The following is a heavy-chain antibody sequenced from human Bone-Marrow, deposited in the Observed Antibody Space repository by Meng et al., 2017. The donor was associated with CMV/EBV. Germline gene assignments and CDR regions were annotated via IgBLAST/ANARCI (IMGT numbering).Heavy chain of an antibody. CDR1: GYTFTGTGYY. CDR2: INPKNGDT. V-gene: IGHV1-2*02. J-gene: IGHJ5*02. CDR3: ARNEALAYCGGDCLVKFDP. D-gene: IGHD2-21*02. Sequence: QVQLVQSGAEVKDPGASVKVSCKSSGYTFTGTGYYMHWVRQAPGQGLECMGWINPKNGDTHYAQKFQGRVTMTRDTSISTVYMELSRLTSDDTAVYFCARNEALAYCGGDCLVKFDPWGQGTLVTVSS.